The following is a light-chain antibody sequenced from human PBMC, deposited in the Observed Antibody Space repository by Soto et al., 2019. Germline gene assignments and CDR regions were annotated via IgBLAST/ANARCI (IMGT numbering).Light chain of an antibody. J-gene: IGLJ2*01. Sequence: NFMLTQPHSVSESPGKTVTISCTRSSGSIASNHVQWYQHRPGSAPTTVIYKNDQRPSGVPDRFSGSIDSSSNSASLTISGLQTEHEADYYCQSYDDNSVVFGGGTKLTVL. V-gene: IGLV6-57*04. CDR3: QSYDDNSVV. CDR2: KND. CDR1: SGSIASNH.